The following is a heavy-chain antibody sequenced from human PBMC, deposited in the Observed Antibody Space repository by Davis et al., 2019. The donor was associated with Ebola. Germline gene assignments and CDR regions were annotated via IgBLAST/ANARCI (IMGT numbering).Heavy chain of an antibody. V-gene: IGHV3-33*01. CDR2: IWYDGSNK. J-gene: IGHJ4*02. Sequence: GGSLRLSCAASGFTFSSYGMHWVRQAPGKGLEWVAVIWYDGSNKYYADSVKGRFTISRDNSKNTLYLQMNSLRAEDTAVYYCARGRWLQFWYFDYWGQGTLVTVSS. CDR3: ARGRWLQFWYFDY. D-gene: IGHD5-24*01. CDR1: GFTFSSYG.